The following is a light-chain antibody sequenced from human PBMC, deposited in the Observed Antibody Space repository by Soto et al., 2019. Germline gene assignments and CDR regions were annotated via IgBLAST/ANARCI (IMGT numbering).Light chain of an antibody. V-gene: IGKV1-5*01. CDR1: QSIRSL. CDR3: QQYQTYAT. CDR2: DAS. Sequence: DIQMTQSPSTLSASVGDRVTITGRASQSIRSLLAWYQQKPGKAPKALIYDASSLGRGVPSRFSGSGSGTEFTLSVSSLQPDDLATYYCQQYQTYATFGQGTRLDI. J-gene: IGKJ5*01.